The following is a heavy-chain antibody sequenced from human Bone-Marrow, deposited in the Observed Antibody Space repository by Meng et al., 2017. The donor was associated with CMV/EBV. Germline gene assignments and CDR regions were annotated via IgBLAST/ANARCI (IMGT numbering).Heavy chain of an antibody. D-gene: IGHD2-2*02. CDR1: GGSISSYY. CDR3: ASSPAAIYYGMDV. J-gene: IGHJ6*02. V-gene: IGHV4-59*01. CDR2: IYYSGST. Sequence: GSLRLSCTVSGGSISSYYWSWIRQPPEKGLEWIGYIYYSGSTNYNPSLKSRVTISVDTSKNQFSLKLSSVTAADTAVYYCASSPAAIYYGMDVWGQGTTVTVSS.